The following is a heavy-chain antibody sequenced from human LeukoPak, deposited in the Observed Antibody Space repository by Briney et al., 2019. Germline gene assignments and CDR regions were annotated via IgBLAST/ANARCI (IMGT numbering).Heavy chain of an antibody. CDR1: EFTFTTYV. CDR3: AKQGFCSGAGCPFDY. V-gene: IGHV3-23*01. Sequence: GSLRLSCAASEFTFTTYVMSWVRQAPGKGLEWVSGISGSGDSTYYADSVKGRFTISRDNSKNTLYLQMNSLRAEDTAVYYCAKQGFCSGAGCPFDYWGQGTLVTVSS. D-gene: IGHD2-15*01. CDR2: ISGSGDST. J-gene: IGHJ4*02.